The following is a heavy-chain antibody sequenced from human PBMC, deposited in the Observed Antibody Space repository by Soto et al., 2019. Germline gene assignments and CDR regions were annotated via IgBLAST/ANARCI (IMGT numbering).Heavy chain of an antibody. CDR2: INPSSGGT. Sequence: GASVKVSCKASGYTFTNYYMHWVRQAPGQGLERMGIINPSSGGTSYAQKLQGRVSMTRDTSTSTVYMELSRLTSEDTAVYYCARDLLYCSTTSCYTRGNSLFDPWGNGTLVTVSS. V-gene: IGHV1-46*04. CDR1: GYTFTNYY. J-gene: IGHJ5*02. D-gene: IGHD2-2*01. CDR3: ARDLLYCSTTSCYTRGNSLFDP.